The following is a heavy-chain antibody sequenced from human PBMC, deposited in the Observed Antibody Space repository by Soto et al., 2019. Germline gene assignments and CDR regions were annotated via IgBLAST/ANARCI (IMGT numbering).Heavy chain of an antibody. CDR1: GGSISGYY. V-gene: IGHV4-59*01. CDR2: IYHSGST. J-gene: IGHJ6*02. Sequence: KTSETLSLTCTVSGGSISGYYWSWIRQTPGKGLEWLGYIYHSGSTNYNPSLKSRISISLDTSKNRFSLRLRSVSAADTAVYYCVRTITIIRGASSYYTMDVWGQGTTVTVSS. D-gene: IGHD3-10*01. CDR3: VRTITIIRGASSYYTMDV.